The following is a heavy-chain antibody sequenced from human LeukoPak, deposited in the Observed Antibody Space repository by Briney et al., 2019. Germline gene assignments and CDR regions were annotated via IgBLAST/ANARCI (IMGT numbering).Heavy chain of an antibody. CDR3: ARSIAVAGKRGLDY. CDR1: GGSFSGYY. D-gene: IGHD6-19*01. Sequence: SETLSLTCAVYGGSFSGYYWSWIRQPPGEGLEWIGEINHSGSTNYNPSLKSRVTISVDTSKNQFSLKLSSVTAADTAVYYCARSIAVAGKRGLDYWGQGTLVTVSS. CDR2: INHSGST. V-gene: IGHV4-34*01. J-gene: IGHJ4*02.